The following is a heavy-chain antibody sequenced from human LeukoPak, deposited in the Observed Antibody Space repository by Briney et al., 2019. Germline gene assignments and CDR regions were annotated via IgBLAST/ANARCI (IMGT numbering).Heavy chain of an antibody. D-gene: IGHD5-18*01. Sequence: GGSLRLSCAASGFIYNDYAMAWVRQAPGKGLEWVSGVSGSGDDTHYADSVKGRFTISRDNSKNTLYLQMNSLRAEDTAVYYCAKEVDTAMVTAFDIWGQGTMVTVSS. CDR2: VSGSGDDT. CDR1: GFIYNDYA. CDR3: AKEVDTAMVTAFDI. J-gene: IGHJ3*02. V-gene: IGHV3-23*01.